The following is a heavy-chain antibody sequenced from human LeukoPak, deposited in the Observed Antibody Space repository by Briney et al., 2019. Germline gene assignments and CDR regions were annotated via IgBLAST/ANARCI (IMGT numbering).Heavy chain of an antibody. CDR3: ARAPPDIVATIFYFDY. Sequence: SETLSLTCTVSGGSISSYYWSWIRQPPGKGLEWIGYIYYSGSTNYNPSLKSRVTISVDTSKNQFSLKLSSVTAADTAVYYCARAPPDIVATIFYFDYWGQGTLVTVSS. CDR2: IYYSGST. D-gene: IGHD5-12*01. V-gene: IGHV4-59*01. CDR1: GGSISSYY. J-gene: IGHJ4*02.